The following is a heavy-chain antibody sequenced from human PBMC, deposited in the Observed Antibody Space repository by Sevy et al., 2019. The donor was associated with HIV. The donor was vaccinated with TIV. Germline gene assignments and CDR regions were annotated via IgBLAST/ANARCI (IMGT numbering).Heavy chain of an antibody. CDR2: LNPISGDT. CDR1: GHTFTAYY. J-gene: IGHJ4*02. Sequence: ASVKVSCKASGHTFTAYYVHWVRQAPGQGLEWLGWLNPISGDTNYEENFQGRVTMTSDTSISTTYMELSRLTSDDTAIYYCATPEAPCSGGGCYDFDYWGQGTLVTVSS. V-gene: IGHV1-2*02. D-gene: IGHD2-15*01. CDR3: ATPEAPCSGGGCYDFDY.